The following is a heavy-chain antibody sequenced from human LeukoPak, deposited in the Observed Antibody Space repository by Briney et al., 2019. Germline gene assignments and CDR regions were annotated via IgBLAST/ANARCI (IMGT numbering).Heavy chain of an antibody. D-gene: IGHD2-21*02. CDR3: ARDLVVVTVIPXGHXDX. J-gene: IGHJ4*02. V-gene: IGHV1-46*01. CDR1: GYSFTSYY. Sequence: ASVKVSCKASGYSFTSYYMHWVRQAPGQGLEWMGVINPSDGSPNYAQKFQGRVTMTRDTSTTTVYMELSSLRSEDKAVYYCARDLVVVTVIPXGHXDXXGQGXLVTV. CDR2: INPSDGSP.